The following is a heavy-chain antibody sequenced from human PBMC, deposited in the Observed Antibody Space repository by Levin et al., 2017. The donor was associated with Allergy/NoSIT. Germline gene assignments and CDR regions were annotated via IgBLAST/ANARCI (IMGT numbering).Heavy chain of an antibody. CDR2: IAWNSASR. D-gene: IGHD3-10*01. V-gene: IGHV3-9*01. CDR1: GFKFDDHA. Sequence: SCAASGFKFDDHAMHWVRQVPGKGLEWVAGIAWNSASRSYADSVKGRFTISRDNAKQSLYLEMNSLRLEDTALYYCAKDGRAAGEGLVSYYYYYGLDGWGHGTTVTVSS. CDR3: AKDGRAAGEGLVSYYYYYGLDG. J-gene: IGHJ6*02.